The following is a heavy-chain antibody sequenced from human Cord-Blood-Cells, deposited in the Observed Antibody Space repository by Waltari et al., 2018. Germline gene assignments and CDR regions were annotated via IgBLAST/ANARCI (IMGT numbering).Heavy chain of an antibody. D-gene: IGHD3-22*01. CDR3: ARDNYYDSSGYYYYYYYGMDV. Sequence: RQAPGKGLEWVSYISSSGSTIYYADSVKGRFTISRDNAKNSLYLQMNSLRAEDTAVYYCARDNYYDSSGYYYYYYYGMDVWGQGTTVTVSS. J-gene: IGHJ6*02. CDR2: ISSSGSTI. V-gene: IGHV3-11*01.